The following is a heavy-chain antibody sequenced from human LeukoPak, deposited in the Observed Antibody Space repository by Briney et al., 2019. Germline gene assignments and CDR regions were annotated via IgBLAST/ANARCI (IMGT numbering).Heavy chain of an antibody. CDR2: ISSSGSTI. V-gene: IGHV3-48*04. CDR1: GFTFSSYS. D-gene: IGHD2-2*02. Sequence: GGSLRLSCAASGFTFSSYSMNWVRQAPGKGLEWVSYISSSGSTIYYADSVKGRFTISRDNAKNSLYLQMNSLRAEDTAVYYCARDADVVVPAAIHPYYYYGMDVWGQGTTVTVSS. CDR3: ARDADVVVPAAIHPYYYYGMDV. J-gene: IGHJ6*02.